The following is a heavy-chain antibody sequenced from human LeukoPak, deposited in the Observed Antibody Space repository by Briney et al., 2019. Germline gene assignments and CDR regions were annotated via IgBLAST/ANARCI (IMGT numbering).Heavy chain of an antibody. J-gene: IGHJ4*02. CDR1: GFTFTSFW. CDR3: ARDSSSSCFDY. Sequence: PGGSLRLSCAASGFTFTSFWMSWVRQAPGKGLEWVANINQDGSEKYYVDSVKGRFTISRDSAKNSLYLQMNSLRAEDTAVYYCARDSSSSCFDYWGQGTLVTVSS. D-gene: IGHD6-13*01. V-gene: IGHV3-7*01. CDR2: INQDGSEK.